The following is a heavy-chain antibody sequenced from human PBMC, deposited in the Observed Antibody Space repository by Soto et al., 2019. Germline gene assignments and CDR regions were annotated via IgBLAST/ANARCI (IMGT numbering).Heavy chain of an antibody. J-gene: IGHJ5*02. CDR2: ISDRGNT. V-gene: IGHV4-59*12. Sequence: SETLSLTCTVPGASINNFYWSWIRQPPGKSLEWLGYISDRGNTNYNPSLNSRVILSVDTSKTQFSLKLTSVTAADTAVYYCARSVFPWGRGTLVTVSS. CDR1: GASINNFY. CDR3: ARSVFP.